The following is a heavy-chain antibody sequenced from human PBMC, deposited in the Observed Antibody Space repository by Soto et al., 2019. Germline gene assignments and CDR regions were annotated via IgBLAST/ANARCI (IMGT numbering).Heavy chain of an antibody. CDR2: IYHSGST. D-gene: IGHD3-10*01. CDR3: ASRCYGSGSYYYFDY. CDR1: GGSISSSNW. V-gene: IGHV4-4*02. J-gene: IGHJ4*02. Sequence: PSETLSLTCAVSGGSISSSNWWSWVRQPPGKGLEWIGEIYHSGSTNYNPSLKSRVTISVDKSKNQFSLKLSSVTAADTAVYYCASRCYGSGSYYYFDYWGQGTLVTVSS.